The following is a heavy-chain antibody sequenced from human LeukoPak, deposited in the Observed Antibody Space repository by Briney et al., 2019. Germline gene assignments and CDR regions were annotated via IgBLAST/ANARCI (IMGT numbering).Heavy chain of an antibody. V-gene: IGHV3-73*01. Sequence: GGSLRLSCAASGFSFSDSATHWVRQAPGKGLEWLGRIRNKANKHATVYAASVIGRFTISRDDSENTAYLQMNGLKIEDTAVYYCARHGYSGSYCDSWGQGTLVTVSA. J-gene: IGHJ5*01. D-gene: IGHD1-26*01. CDR3: ARHGYSGSYCDS. CDR1: GFSFSDSA. CDR2: IRNKANKHAT.